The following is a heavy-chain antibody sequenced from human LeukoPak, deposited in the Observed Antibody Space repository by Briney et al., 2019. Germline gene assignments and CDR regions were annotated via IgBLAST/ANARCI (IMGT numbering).Heavy chain of an antibody. CDR3: ARRGVRGVVPAAFDNWFDP. Sequence: GESLKISCKGSGYSFTSYWIGWVRQMPGKGLEWMGIIYPGDSDTRYSPSFQGQVTISADKSISTAYLQWSSLKASDTAMYYCARRGVRGVVPAAFDNWFDPWGQGTLVTVSS. CDR2: IYPGDSDT. J-gene: IGHJ5*02. D-gene: IGHD2-2*01. V-gene: IGHV5-51*01. CDR1: GYSFTSYW.